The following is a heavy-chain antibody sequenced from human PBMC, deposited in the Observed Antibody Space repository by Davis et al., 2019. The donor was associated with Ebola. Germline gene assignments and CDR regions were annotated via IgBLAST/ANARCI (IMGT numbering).Heavy chain of an antibody. D-gene: IGHD6-19*01. Sequence: GESLKISCAASGFTFSGSAMHWVRQASGKGLEWVGRIRSKANSYATAYAASVKGRFTISRDDSKNTAYLQMNSLKTKDTAVYYCTSSAVAGTYDYWGQGTLVTVSS. CDR2: IRSKANSYAT. V-gene: IGHV3-73*01. CDR1: GFTFSGSA. CDR3: TSSAVAGTYDY. J-gene: IGHJ4*02.